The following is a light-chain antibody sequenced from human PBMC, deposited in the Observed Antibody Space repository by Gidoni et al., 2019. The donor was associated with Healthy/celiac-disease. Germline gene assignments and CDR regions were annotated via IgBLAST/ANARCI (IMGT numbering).Light chain of an antibody. J-gene: IGKJ3*01. CDR1: QSISSY. CDR3: QQSYSV. Sequence: GDRVTITCRASQSISSYLNWYQQKPGKAPKLLIYAASSLQSGVPSRFSGSGSGTDFTLTISRLQPEDFETYYCQQSYSVFXHXTKVDIK. V-gene: IGKV1-39*01. CDR2: AAS.